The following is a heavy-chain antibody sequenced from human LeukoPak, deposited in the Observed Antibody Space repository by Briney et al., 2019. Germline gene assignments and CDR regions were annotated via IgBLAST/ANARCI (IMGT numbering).Heavy chain of an antibody. J-gene: IGHJ6*02. CDR1: GFTFSSYA. V-gene: IGHV3-30-3*01. Sequence: GGSLRLSCAASGFTFSSYAMPGVRQAPGRGLEWVAVISNDGSNKYYADSVKGRFTISRDNSKNTLYLQMNSLRAEDTAVYYCARVPYSSSWVPPYYYYGMDVWGQGTTVTVSS. D-gene: IGHD6-13*01. CDR3: ARVPYSSSWVPPYYYYGMDV. CDR2: ISNDGSNK.